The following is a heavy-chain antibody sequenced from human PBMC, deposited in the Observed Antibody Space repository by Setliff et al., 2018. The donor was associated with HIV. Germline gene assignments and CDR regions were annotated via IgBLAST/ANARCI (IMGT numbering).Heavy chain of an antibody. CDR2: ICHGGNT. D-gene: IGHD6-13*01. V-gene: IGHV4-4*02. Sequence: PSETLSLTCTVSGGPIRSPNWWSWVRQPPGKGLEWSGEICHGGNTNYSPSLESRVTLSVDKSKNQFSLRLSSVTAADTAVYYCATLAAAGESYDYWGQGSLVTAPQ. CDR3: ATLAAAGESYDY. J-gene: IGHJ4*02. CDR1: GGPIRSPNW.